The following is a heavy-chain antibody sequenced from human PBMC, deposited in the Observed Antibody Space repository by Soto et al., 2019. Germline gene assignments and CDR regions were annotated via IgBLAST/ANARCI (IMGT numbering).Heavy chain of an antibody. Sequence: EVQLLESGGGFVQPGGSLRLSCAASGFSFSSLAMSWVRQAPGKGLEWVSSISGRGVDTLYADSVKGRFTISREKSRNTLYLQVNSLRAEDTSVYYFAKDQTDVTLLDYWGQGTLVTVSS. J-gene: IGHJ4*02. CDR1: GFSFSSLA. V-gene: IGHV3-23*01. CDR3: AKDQTDVTLLDY. CDR2: ISGRGVDT. D-gene: IGHD2-21*02.